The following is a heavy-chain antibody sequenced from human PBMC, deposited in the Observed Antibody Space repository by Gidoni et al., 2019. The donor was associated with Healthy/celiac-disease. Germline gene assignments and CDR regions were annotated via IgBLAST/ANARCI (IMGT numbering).Heavy chain of an antibody. CDR2: IGTAGDT. J-gene: IGHJ6*02. D-gene: IGHD6-13*01. CDR1: GFTFSSYD. V-gene: IGHV3-13*01. CDR3: ARVGWIAAAGTWRMYYYYGMDV. Sequence: EVQLVESGGGLVQPGGSLSLSCAASGFTFSSYDMHWVRQATGKGLEWVAAIGTAGDTYYPGSVKGRFTISRENAKNSLYLQMNSLRAGDTAVYYCARVGWIAAAGTWRMYYYYGMDVWGQGTTVTVSS.